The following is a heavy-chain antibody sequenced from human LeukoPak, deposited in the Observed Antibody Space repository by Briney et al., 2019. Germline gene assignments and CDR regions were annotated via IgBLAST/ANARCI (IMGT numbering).Heavy chain of an antibody. D-gene: IGHD3-3*01. CDR1: GGSISSSSYY. CDR2: MYYSGST. CDR3: ARTPTISKFYYYYYMDV. Sequence: SETLSLTCTVSGGSISSSSYYWGWIRQPPGKGLEWIGSMYYSGSTYYNPSLKSRVTISVDTSKNQFSLKLSSVTAADTAVYYCARTPTISKFYYYYYMDVWGKGTTVTVSS. J-gene: IGHJ6*03. V-gene: IGHV4-39*07.